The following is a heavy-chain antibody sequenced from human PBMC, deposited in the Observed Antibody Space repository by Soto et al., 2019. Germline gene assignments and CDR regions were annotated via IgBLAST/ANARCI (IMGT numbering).Heavy chain of an antibody. D-gene: IGHD6-19*01. Sequence: QTPSLTCAISGDSVSSNSATWNWIRQSPSRGLEWLGRTYYRSKWYYDYALSVKSRITINPDTSRNQFSLQLNSVSPEDTAVYYCARDPIPGCKAFDYWGQGTLVTVSS. CDR3: ARDPIPGCKAFDY. V-gene: IGHV6-1*01. J-gene: IGHJ4*02. CDR2: TYYRSKWYY. CDR1: GDSVSSNSAT.